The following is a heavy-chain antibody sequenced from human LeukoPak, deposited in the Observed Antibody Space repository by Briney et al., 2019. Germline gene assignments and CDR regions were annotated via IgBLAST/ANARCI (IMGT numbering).Heavy chain of an antibody. CDR2: INPHSGVT. D-gene: IGHD1-14*01. CDR3: VREGITKAFDL. J-gene: IGHJ4*02. Sequence: SVKVSCKASGFTFTDYYMHWERLAPGQGLEWMGYINPHSGVTSFPQKFRGRVTLTTDTSISAAYMELSSLISDDTAMYYCVREGITKAFDLWGQGALVTVSS. CDR1: GFTFTDYY. V-gene: IGHV1-2*02.